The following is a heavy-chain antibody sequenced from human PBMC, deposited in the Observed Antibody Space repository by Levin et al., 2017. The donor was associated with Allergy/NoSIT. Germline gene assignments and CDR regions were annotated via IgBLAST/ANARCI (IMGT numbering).Heavy chain of an antibody. D-gene: IGHD3-9*01. Sequence: GESLKISCAASGFTFSSYWMHWVRQAPGKGLVWVSRINSDGSSTSYADSVKGRFTISRDNAKNTLYLQMNSLRAEDTAVYYCARGFLRYFDSGAIDYWGQGTLVTVSS. CDR3: ARGFLRYFDSGAIDY. J-gene: IGHJ4*02. V-gene: IGHV3-74*01. CDR2: INSDGSST. CDR1: GFTFSSYW.